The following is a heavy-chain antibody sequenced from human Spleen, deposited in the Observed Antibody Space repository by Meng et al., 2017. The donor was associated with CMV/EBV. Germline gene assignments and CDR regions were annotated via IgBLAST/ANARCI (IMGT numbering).Heavy chain of an antibody. D-gene: IGHD4-17*01. CDR1: GFTFSGSG. J-gene: IGHJ4*02. CDR2: IRGKAYSYAT. Sequence: GGSLRLSCAASGFTFSGSGIHWVRQASGKGLEWLGHIRGKAYSYATAYAASVKGRFTISRDDSENTAYLQMNSLKTEDTAVYYCAYGGGDYEYYFDYWGQGTLVTVSS. V-gene: IGHV3-73*01. CDR3: AYGGGDYEYYFDY.